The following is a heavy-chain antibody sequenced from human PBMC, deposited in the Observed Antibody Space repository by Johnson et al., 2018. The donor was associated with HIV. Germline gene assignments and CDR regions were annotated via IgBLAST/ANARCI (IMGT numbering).Heavy chain of an antibody. Sequence: QVQLVESGVGVVQPGRSLRLSCAASGFPFSTYAMHWVRQSPGKGLEWVPVIYSGGSTYYADSVKGRFTISRDNAKSSLYLQLNSLRAEDTAVYYCARDYQGIYDSTLRGGAFDIWGQGTMVTVSS. CDR2: IYSGGST. CDR1: GFPFSTYA. V-gene: IGHV3-NL1*01. D-gene: IGHD3-22*01. CDR3: ARDYQGIYDSTLRGGAFDI. J-gene: IGHJ3*02.